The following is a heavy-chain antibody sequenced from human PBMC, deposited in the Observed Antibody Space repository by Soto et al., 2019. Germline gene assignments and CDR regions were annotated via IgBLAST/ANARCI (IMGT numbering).Heavy chain of an antibody. V-gene: IGHV3-33*08. CDR1: GFTFSYYG. CDR3: ARAADPPGHYSHFDL. D-gene: IGHD3-22*01. Sequence: QVQLVESGGGVVQPGGSLRLSCAASGFTFSYYGFHWVRQAPGKGLEWVAVMHTGGNAKYYVDSVKGRFTVSREDSRNMVYLEMSGLRAEEKAEYFCARAADPPGHYSHFDLWGRGALVAVS. J-gene: IGHJ4*02. CDR2: MHTGGNAK.